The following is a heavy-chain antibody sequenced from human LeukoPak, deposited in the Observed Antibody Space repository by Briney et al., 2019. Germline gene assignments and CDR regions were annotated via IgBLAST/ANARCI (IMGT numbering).Heavy chain of an antibody. CDR3: ARGLKDSKRYYSYYYYMDV. CDR2: INHSGDT. D-gene: IGHD4-11*01. Sequence: SETLSLTCAVSGGSFSADYWTWIRQSPRKGLEWIGEINHSGDTNYNPSLNSRLTISIDPSRNQVSLTLNSVTAADTAVYYCARGLKDSKRYYSYYYYMDVWGEGNKVTVSS. J-gene: IGHJ6*03. V-gene: IGHV4-34*01. CDR1: GGSFSADY.